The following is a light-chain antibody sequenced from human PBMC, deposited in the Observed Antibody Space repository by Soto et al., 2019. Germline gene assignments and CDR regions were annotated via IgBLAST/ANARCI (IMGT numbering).Light chain of an antibody. Sequence: QLLLTQPPSASGTPGQRVTVSCSGTYSNIGINDVHWYRQLSGTAPQILIYDTSQRATGVPDRFSGSRSGTSASLVISGLQTEDEADYHCAAWDDSLNGPAFGGGTKLTVL. CDR1: YSNIGIND. V-gene: IGLV1-44*01. J-gene: IGLJ2*01. CDR2: DTS. CDR3: AAWDDSLNGPA.